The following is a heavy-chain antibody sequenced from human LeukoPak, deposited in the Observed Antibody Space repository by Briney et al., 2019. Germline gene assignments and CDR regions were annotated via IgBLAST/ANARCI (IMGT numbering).Heavy chain of an antibody. Sequence: PSETLSLTCTVSGGSISSYYWSWIRQPAGKGLEWIGRIYTSGSTNYNPSLKSRVTMSVDTSKNQFSLKLSSVTAADTAVYYCASAIAAAGNGGYYFDYWGQGTLVTVSS. D-gene: IGHD6-13*01. CDR1: GGSISSYY. CDR3: ASAIAAAGNGGYYFDY. J-gene: IGHJ4*02. V-gene: IGHV4-4*07. CDR2: IYTSGST.